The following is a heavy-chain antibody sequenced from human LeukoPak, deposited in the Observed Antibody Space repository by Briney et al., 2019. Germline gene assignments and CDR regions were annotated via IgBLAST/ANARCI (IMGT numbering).Heavy chain of an antibody. CDR1: GVSIRSYY. CDR2: IYYTET. V-gene: IGHV4-59*01. Sequence: SETLSLTCTVSGVSIRSYYWSWIRQSPGKGLEWIGYIYYTETSYNPSLKSRVTISADTSKNQFSLKLYSVTAADTAVYYCATRKLGNNYWGQGTLVTVSS. D-gene: IGHD7-27*01. J-gene: IGHJ4*02. CDR3: ATRKLGNNY.